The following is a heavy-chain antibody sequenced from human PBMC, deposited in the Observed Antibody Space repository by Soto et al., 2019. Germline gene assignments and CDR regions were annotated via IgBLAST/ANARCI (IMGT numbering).Heavy chain of an antibody. Sequence: SETLSLTCTVSGGSISSSSYYWGWIRQPPGKGLEWIGSIYYSGSTYYNPSLKSRVTISVDTSKNQFSLKLSSVTAADTAVYYCARHSIAARPYYFDYWGQGTLVTVSS. CDR2: IYYSGST. D-gene: IGHD6-6*01. V-gene: IGHV4-39*01. J-gene: IGHJ4*02. CDR3: ARHSIAARPYYFDY. CDR1: GGSISSSSYY.